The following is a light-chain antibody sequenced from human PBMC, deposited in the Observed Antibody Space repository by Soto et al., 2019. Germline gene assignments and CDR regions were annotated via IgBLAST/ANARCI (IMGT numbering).Light chain of an antibody. V-gene: IGKV3-15*01. J-gene: IGKJ1*01. CDR1: QSVSSN. CDR2: GAS. Sequence: ERVMTQSPATQSVSPGDRATLSCRASQSVSSNLAWYQQKPGQAPRLLIYGASTRATGIPARFSGSGSGTEFTLTISSLKSEDFAVYYCQQYNNWPPTWPVGQGTKVDIK. CDR3: QQYNNWPPTWP.